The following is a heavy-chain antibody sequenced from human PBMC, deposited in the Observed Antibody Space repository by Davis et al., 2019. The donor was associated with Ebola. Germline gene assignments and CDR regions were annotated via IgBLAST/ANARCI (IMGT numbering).Heavy chain of an antibody. V-gene: IGHV3-21*01. CDR3: ATYCSGGSCYPLHDAFDI. CDR2: ISSSSSYI. Sequence: PGGSLRLSCAASGFTFSSYSMNWVRQAPGKGLEWVSSISSSSSYIYYADSVKGRFTISRDNAKNSLYLQMNSLRAEDTAVYYCATYCSGGSCYPLHDAFDIWGQGTMVTVSS. D-gene: IGHD2-15*01. J-gene: IGHJ3*02. CDR1: GFTFSSYS.